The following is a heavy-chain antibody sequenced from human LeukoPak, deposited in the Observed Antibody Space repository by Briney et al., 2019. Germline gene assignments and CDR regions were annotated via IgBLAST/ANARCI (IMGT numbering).Heavy chain of an antibody. D-gene: IGHD2-2*01. CDR2: IYCSGST. CDR3: ARDPVDQPYWFFDL. J-gene: IGHJ2*01. Sequence: PSETLSLTCTVSGDSLSGSYWNWIRQPPGKGLEWIGYIYCSGSTNYNPSLKSRVTISVDTSKKQFSLKVSSVTAADTAVYYCARDPVDQPYWFFDLWGRGTLVTVSS. CDR1: GDSLSGSY. V-gene: IGHV4-59*01.